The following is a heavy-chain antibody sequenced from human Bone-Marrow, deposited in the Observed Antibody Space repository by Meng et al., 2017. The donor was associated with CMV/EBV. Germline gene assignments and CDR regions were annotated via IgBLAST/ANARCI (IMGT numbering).Heavy chain of an antibody. J-gene: IGHJ4*01. CDR3: AKDPGSGYWVY. CDR1: GFIFSNYA. D-gene: IGHD3-22*01. CDR2: LSATGGNT. Sequence: VESGAGLERPGGSLSLFCAAFGFIFSNYAMSWVRQAPGKGLEWVSALSATGGNTYYADSVKGRFTVSRDNSKNIMYLQMNNLRGEDTARYYCAKDPGSGYWVYWGQGTLVTVSS. V-gene: IGHV3-23*04.